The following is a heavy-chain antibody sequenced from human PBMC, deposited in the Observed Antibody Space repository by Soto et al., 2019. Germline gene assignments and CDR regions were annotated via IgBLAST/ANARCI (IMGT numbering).Heavy chain of an antibody. CDR1: GYTFTSYA. CDR3: ARDFPIDY. V-gene: IGHV1-3*01. J-gene: IGHJ4*02. CDR2: INAGNGKT. Sequence: QVQLVQSGAEVKKPGASVKVSCKASGYTFTSYAMHWVRQAPGQRLEWMGWINAGNGKTKYSQKFQGRVTITRDTSASTAYMELSSLRSEDTAVYYCARDFPIDYWGQGTLVTVSS.